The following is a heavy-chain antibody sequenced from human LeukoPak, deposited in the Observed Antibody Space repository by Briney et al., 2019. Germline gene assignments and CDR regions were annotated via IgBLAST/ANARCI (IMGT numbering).Heavy chain of an antibody. CDR3: AREFSAAAGFFDY. J-gene: IGHJ4*02. CDR2: INSDGSST. D-gene: IGHD6-13*01. CDR1: GFTFSSYW. Sequence: GGSLRLSCAASGFTFSSYWMHWVRQAPGKGLVWVSRINSDGSSTSYADSVKGRFTISRDNAKNTLYLQVNSLRAEDTAVYYCAREFSAAAGFFDYWGQGTLVTVSS. V-gene: IGHV3-74*01.